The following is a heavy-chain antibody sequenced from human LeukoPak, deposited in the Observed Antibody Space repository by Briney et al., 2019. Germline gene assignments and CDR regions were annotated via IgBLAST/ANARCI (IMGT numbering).Heavy chain of an antibody. J-gene: IGHJ3*02. CDR1: GFTFSAFA. CDR3: ARGTTDIVAEISDAFDI. D-gene: IGHD5-12*01. V-gene: IGHV3-30-3*01. CDR2: ISYDASNK. Sequence: GRSLRLSCAASGFTFSAFAMHWARQAPGKGLEWVAAISYDASNKYYAVSVRGRFTISRDNSRNTLFLQMNSLGADDTAVYYCARGTTDIVAEISDAFDIWGQGTVVTVSS.